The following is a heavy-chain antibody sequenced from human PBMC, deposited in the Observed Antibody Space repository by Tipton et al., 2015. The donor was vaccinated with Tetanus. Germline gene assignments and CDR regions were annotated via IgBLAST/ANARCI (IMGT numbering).Heavy chain of an antibody. CDR1: GYSFTGYF. CDR2: IDPKSGDT. D-gene: IGHD3-10*01. CDR3: ARGAGPGGGGSFDY. V-gene: IGHV1-2*02. Sequence: QSGAEVKKPGASVKVSCKASGYSFTGYFIHWVRQAPGQGLEWMGWIDPKSGDTDFAQKFQGRVTMTRDSSISTVYMELSRLRSDDRAFYYCARGAGPGGGGSFDYWGQGTLVTVAS. J-gene: IGHJ4*02.